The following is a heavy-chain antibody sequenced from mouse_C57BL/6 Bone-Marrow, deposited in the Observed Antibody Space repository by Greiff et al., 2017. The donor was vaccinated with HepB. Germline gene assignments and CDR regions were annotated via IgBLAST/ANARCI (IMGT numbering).Heavy chain of an antibody. D-gene: IGHD2-12*01. Sequence: QVHVKQPGAELVMPGASVKLSCKASGYTFTSYWMHWVKQRPGQGLEWIGEIDPSDSYTNYNQKFKGKSTLTVDKSSSTAYMQLSSLTSEDSAVYYCVRSYGYYAWFAYWGQGTLVTVSA. V-gene: IGHV1-69*01. CDR3: VRSYGYYAWFAY. CDR2: IDPSDSYT. CDR1: GYTFTSYW. J-gene: IGHJ3*01.